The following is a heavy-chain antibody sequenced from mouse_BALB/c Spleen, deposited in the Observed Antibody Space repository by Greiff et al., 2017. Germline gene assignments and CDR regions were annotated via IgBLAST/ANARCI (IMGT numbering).Heavy chain of an antibody. V-gene: IGHV5-4*02. J-gene: IGHJ4*01. CDR3: ARHRDGNYPPYAMDY. CDR1: GFTFSDYY. Sequence: EVKLMESGGGLVKPGGSLKLSCAASGFTFSDYYMYWVRQTPEKRLEWVATISDGGSYTYYPDSVKGRFTISRDNAKNTLYLQMSSLKSEDTAMYYCARHRDGNYPPYAMDYWGQGTSVTVSS. D-gene: IGHD2-1*01. CDR2: ISDGGSYT.